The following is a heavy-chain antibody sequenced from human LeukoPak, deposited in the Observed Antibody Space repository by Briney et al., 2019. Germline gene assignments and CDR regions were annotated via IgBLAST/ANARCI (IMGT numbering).Heavy chain of an antibody. D-gene: IGHD3-10*01. CDR1: GFTFSSYA. Sequence: GGSLRLSCAASGFTFSSYAMSWVRQAPGKGLEWVSSVTGNGDNTFHADSVKGRFTISRDNSKNMLYLQINSLRAEDTAVYYCAHYGSGSYFDYWGQGTLVTVSS. CDR2: VTGNGDNT. CDR3: AHYGSGSYFDY. J-gene: IGHJ4*02. V-gene: IGHV3-23*01.